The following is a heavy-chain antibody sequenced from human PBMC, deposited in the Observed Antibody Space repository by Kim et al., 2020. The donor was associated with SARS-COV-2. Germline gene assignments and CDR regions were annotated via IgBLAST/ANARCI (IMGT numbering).Heavy chain of an antibody. CDR2: IYYSGST. D-gene: IGHD2-8*02. CDR1: GGSISSSTYY. Sequence: SETLSLTCTVSGGSISSSTYYWSWVRQPPGKGLEWIGNIYYSGSTYYNPSLKSRVTISIDTSKNQFSLKVTSVTAADTAVYYCARDNPGTGQNGYLGQGTLVTGSS. CDR3: ARDNPGTGQNGY. V-gene: IGHV4-39*07. J-gene: IGHJ4*02.